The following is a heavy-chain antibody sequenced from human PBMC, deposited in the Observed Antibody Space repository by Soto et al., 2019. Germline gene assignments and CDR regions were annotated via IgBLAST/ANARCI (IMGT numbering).Heavy chain of an antibody. Sequence: QVQLQESGPGLVKPSETLSLACSVSGDSISSSYWSWIRQPPGKGLEWIAYIYYGGSTKYNPSLRXXVXPXADTSNNQFSLKLTSVTAADTAVYYCARPQGGAFDIWGQGTMVTVSS. CDR3: ARPQGGAFDI. CDR2: IYYGGST. CDR1: GDSISSSY. V-gene: IGHV4-59*08. J-gene: IGHJ3*02.